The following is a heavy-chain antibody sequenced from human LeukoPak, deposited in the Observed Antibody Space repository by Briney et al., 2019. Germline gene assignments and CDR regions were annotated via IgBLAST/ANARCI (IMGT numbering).Heavy chain of an antibody. CDR2: INHSGST. CDR3: ARGSPYGRNWFDP. Sequence: SETLSLTCAVYGGSFSGYYWSWIRQPPGKGLERIGEINHSGSTNYNPSLKSRVTISVDTSKNQFSLKLSSVTAADTAVYYCARGSPYGRNWFDPWGQGTLVTVSS. V-gene: IGHV4-34*01. D-gene: IGHD3-10*01. CDR1: GGSFSGYY. J-gene: IGHJ5*02.